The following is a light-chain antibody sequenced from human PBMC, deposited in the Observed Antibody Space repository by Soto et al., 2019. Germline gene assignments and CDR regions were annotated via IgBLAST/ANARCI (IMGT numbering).Light chain of an antibody. Sequence: EIMMPQSPATLSVSPGARSTLSCRASQSVSSNYLAWYQRRPGQAHRLLIYSASTRATDIPDRFSGSGSGTDFTLTISRLEPEDFAMYYCKKYGSSPRTVGHGTKVDIK. CDR3: KKYGSSPRT. CDR1: QSVSSNY. CDR2: SAS. V-gene: IGKV3-20*01. J-gene: IGKJ1*01.